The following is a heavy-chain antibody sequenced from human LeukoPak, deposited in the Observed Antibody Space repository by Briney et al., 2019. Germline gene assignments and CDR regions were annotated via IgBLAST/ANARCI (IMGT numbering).Heavy chain of an antibody. Sequence: GGSLRLSWAASGFTFSSYSMNWVRQAPGKGLEWVSSISSSSSYIYYADSVKGRFTISRDNSKNTLYLQMNSLRAEDTAVYYCAKSLRGGVGAAPYPLFDYWGQGTLVTVSS. J-gene: IGHJ4*02. CDR1: GFTFSSYS. CDR2: ISSSSSYI. V-gene: IGHV3-21*01. D-gene: IGHD2-15*01. CDR3: AKSLRGGVGAAPYPLFDY.